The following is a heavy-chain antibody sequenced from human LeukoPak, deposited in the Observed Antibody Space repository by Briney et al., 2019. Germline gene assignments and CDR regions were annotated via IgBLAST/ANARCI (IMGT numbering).Heavy chain of an antibody. D-gene: IGHD3-10*01. J-gene: IGHJ6*02. CDR2: XXXXXXX. V-gene: IGHV3-53*01. CDR1: GFTVSSNX. Sequence: PGGSLRLSCAASGFTVSSNXXXWVRXXXXXXXXXXXXXXXXXXXXYADSVKGRFTISRDNSKNTLYLQMNSLRAEDTAVYYCARDGPTMGFGELSPGYYYYYGMDVWGQGTTVTVSS. CDR3: ARDGPTMGFGELSPGYYYYYGMDV.